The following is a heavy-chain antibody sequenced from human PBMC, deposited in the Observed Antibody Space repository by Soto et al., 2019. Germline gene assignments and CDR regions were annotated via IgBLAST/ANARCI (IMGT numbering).Heavy chain of an antibody. CDR2: ISGSGGST. V-gene: IGHV3-23*01. CDR1: GFTFSSYA. J-gene: IGHJ4*02. D-gene: IGHD6-13*01. CDR3: AKGGYSSSWDFDY. Sequence: EVQLLESGGVLVQPGGSLRLSCAASGFTFSSYAMSWVSQAPGKGLEWVSAISGSGGSTYYADSVKGRFTISRDNSKNTLYLQMNSLRAEDTAVYYCAKGGYSSSWDFDYWGEGTLVTVSS.